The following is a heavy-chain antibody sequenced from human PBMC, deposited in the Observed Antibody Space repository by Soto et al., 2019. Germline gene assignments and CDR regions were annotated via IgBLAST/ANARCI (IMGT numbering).Heavy chain of an antibody. D-gene: IGHD2-8*01. CDR1: GFTFSTYA. J-gene: IGHJ4*02. Sequence: GSLRLSCAASGFTFSTYAMHWVRQAPGKGLEYVSAISSNGRSTYYANSVKGRFTISRDNSKNTLYLQMDSLRAEDMAVYYCARDRCTNGVCYAPSDYWGQGTLVIVSS. CDR3: ARDRCTNGVCYAPSDY. V-gene: IGHV3-64*01. CDR2: ISSNGRST.